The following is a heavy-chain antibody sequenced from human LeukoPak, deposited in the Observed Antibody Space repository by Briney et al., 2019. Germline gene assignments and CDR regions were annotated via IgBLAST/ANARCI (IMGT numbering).Heavy chain of an antibody. J-gene: IGHJ4*02. CDR1: GYTFTSYG. V-gene: IGHV1-18*01. Sequence: ASVKVSCKASGYTFTSYGISWVRQAPGQGLEWMGWISAYNGNTNYAQKFQGRVTITADESTSTAYMELSSLRSEDTAVYYCARDRGCTNGVCFPLDYWGQGTLVTVSS. D-gene: IGHD2-8*01. CDR3: ARDRGCTNGVCFPLDY. CDR2: ISAYNGNT.